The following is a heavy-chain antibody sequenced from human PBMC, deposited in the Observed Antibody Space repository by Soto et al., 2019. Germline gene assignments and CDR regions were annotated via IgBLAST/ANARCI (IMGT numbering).Heavy chain of an antibody. Sequence: SETLSLTCTVSGGSVSSGSYYCVWIRQPPGNGLEWIGYIYYSGSTNYNPSLKSRVTISVDTSKNQFSLKLSSVTAADTAVYYCARDNWNDAVYYYGMDVWGQGTTVTV. J-gene: IGHJ6*02. V-gene: IGHV4-61*01. CDR2: IYYSGST. CDR3: ARDNWNDAVYYYGMDV. D-gene: IGHD1-20*01. CDR1: GGSVSSGSYY.